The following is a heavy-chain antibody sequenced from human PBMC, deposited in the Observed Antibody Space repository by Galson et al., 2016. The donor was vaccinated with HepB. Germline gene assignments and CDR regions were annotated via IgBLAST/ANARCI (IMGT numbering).Heavy chain of an antibody. D-gene: IGHD4/OR15-4a*01. CDR1: GFYFSDYS. CDR3: ARDDYSGGRGSPDY. Sequence: SLRLSCAASGFYFSDYSMNWVRQAPGKGLEWLSYISANSDSTYYADSVKGRFTISRDNAKNSLYLQMNSLRNEDTAVYYCARDDYSGGRGSPDYWGQGTLVTVSS. CDR2: ISANSDST. J-gene: IGHJ4*02. V-gene: IGHV3-48*02.